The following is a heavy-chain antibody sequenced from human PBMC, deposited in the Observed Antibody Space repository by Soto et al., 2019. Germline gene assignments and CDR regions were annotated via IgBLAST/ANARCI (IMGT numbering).Heavy chain of an antibody. Sequence: GASVKVSCKASGGTFSSYAITWVRQAPGQGLEWMGRIIPIVGIGSSAQKFQGRVTIIADKSTNTAYMELSSLRSEDTAVYYCAREGDEHCSGGSCYSFEYWGQGTLVTVSS. D-gene: IGHD2-15*01. CDR3: AREGDEHCSGGSCYSFEY. J-gene: IGHJ4*02. V-gene: IGHV1-69*04. CDR1: GGTFSSYA. CDR2: IIPIVGIG.